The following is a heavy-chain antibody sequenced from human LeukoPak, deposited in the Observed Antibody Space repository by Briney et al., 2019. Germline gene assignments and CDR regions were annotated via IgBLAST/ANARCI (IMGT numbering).Heavy chain of an antibody. CDR1: GYTITNNH. J-gene: IGHJ6*03. V-gene: IGHV1-46*01. CDR3: ARIEWAGFGPYYYYMDV. D-gene: IGHD3/OR15-3a*01. CDR2: INPSGTGT. Sequence: ASVKVSCKASGYTITNNHMHWVRQAPGQGLEWMGVINPSGTGTSYAQKFQGRITITRNTSISTAYMGLSSLRSEDTAVYYCARIEWAGFGPYYYYMDVWGKGTTVTVSS.